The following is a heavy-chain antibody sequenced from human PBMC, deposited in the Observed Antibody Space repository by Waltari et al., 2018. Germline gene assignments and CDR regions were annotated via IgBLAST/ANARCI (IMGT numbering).Heavy chain of an antibody. J-gene: IGHJ4*02. CDR1: GVIVSNNY. Sequence: EVHLVESGGGLVHPGDSVRLSCAASGVIVSNNYMSWVRQPPGKGLEWVSVIYRGGETYYADSVKGRFTISRDNSKNTLDLQMNNVRAEDTAVYYRTSDHGLSWPLDWGQGTMVTVSS. D-gene: IGHD6-13*01. V-gene: IGHV3-53*01. CDR3: TSDHGLSWPLD. CDR2: IYRGGET.